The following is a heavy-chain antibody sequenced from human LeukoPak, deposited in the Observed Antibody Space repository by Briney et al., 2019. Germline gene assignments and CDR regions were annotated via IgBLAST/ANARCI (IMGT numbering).Heavy chain of an antibody. CDR1: GYTFTSYG. Sequence: ASVKVSCKASGYTFTSYGISWVRQAPGQGLEWMGWISAYNGNTNYAQKLQGRVTLTRDTSASTAYMELSSLRSEDTAVYYCARDSIAAATNWFDPWGQGTLVTVSS. CDR2: ISAYNGNT. J-gene: IGHJ5*02. CDR3: ARDSIAAATNWFDP. D-gene: IGHD6-13*01. V-gene: IGHV1-18*04.